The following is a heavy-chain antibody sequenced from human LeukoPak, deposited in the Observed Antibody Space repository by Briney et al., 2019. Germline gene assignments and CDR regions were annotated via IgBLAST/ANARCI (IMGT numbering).Heavy chain of an antibody. CDR2: ISGSGGST. V-gene: IGHV3-23*01. Sequence: GGSLRLSCAASGFTFSSYAMSWVRQAPGKGLEWVSAISGSGGSTYYADSVKGRFTIPRDNSKNTLYLQMNSLRAEDTAVYYCAKSGNTYSSSWYGGYTDYWGQGTLVTVSS. CDR3: AKSGNTYSSSWYGGYTDY. D-gene: IGHD6-13*01. CDR1: GFTFSSYA. J-gene: IGHJ4*02.